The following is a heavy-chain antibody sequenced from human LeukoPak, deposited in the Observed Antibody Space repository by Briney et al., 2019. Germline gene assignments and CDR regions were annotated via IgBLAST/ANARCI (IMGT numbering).Heavy chain of an antibody. CDR2: TYSGGRT. V-gene: IGHV3-53*01. Sequence: PGGSLRLSCAASGFIFSSYGMHWVRQAPGKGLEWVSVTYSGGRTYYADSVKGRFTISRDNSKNTLYLQMNSLRAEDTAVYYCARVYYGSGSLHYYYYYMDVWGKGTTVTISS. CDR3: ARVYYGSGSLHYYYYYMDV. D-gene: IGHD3-10*01. J-gene: IGHJ6*03. CDR1: GFIFSSYG.